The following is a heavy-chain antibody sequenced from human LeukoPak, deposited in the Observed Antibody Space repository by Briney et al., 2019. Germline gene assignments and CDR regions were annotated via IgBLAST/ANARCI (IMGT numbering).Heavy chain of an antibody. CDR2: ISSSSSYI. CDR1: GFTFSSYS. CDR3: ARNPDIVVVSYFDY. D-gene: IGHD2-2*01. V-gene: IGHV3-21*01. Sequence: GGSLRLSCAASGFTFSSYSMNWVRQAPGKGLEWVSSISSSSSYIYYADSVKGRFTISRDNAKNSLYLQMNSLRAEDTAVYYCARNPDIVVVSYFDYWGQGTLVTVSS. J-gene: IGHJ4*02.